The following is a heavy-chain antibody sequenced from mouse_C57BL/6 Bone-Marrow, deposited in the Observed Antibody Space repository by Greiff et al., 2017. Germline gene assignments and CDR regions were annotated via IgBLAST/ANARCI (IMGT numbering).Heavy chain of an antibody. V-gene: IGHV1-4*01. CDR1: GYTFTSYT. Sequence: VQLQQSGAELARPGASVKMSCKASGYTFTSYTMHWVKQRPGQGLEWIGYINPSSGYPKYNQKFKDKATLTADKSSSTAYMQLSSLTSEDSAVYYCARFWYFDVWGTGTTVTVSS. CDR2: INPSSGYP. J-gene: IGHJ1*03. CDR3: ARFWYFDV.